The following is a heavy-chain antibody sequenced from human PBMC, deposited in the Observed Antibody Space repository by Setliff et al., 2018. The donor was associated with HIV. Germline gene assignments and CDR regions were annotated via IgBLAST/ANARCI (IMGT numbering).Heavy chain of an antibody. V-gene: IGHV1-8*02. Sequence: RASVKVSCKASGYTFTSYDNNWVRQATGQGLEWMGWMNPNSGNTGYAQKFQGRVTMTRNTSISTTYMELSSLRSEDTAVYYCARGPIHDSSGYYYAYWGQGTLVTVSS. CDR3: ARGPIHDSSGYYYAY. CDR1: GYTFTSYD. CDR2: MNPNSGNT. D-gene: IGHD3-22*01. J-gene: IGHJ4*02.